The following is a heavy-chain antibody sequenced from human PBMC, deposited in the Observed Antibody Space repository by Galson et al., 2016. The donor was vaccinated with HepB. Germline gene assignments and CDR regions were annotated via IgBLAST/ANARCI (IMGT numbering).Heavy chain of an antibody. V-gene: IGHV6-1*01. Sequence: CAISGDSVSTISASWNWIRQSPSRGLEWLGRTYYRSTWKSDYAGAVSSRITINADASKNQFSLQLNSVTPEDTAVYFCARERRVGGIGYYFDFWGQGNLVTVSS. D-gene: IGHD6-19*01. J-gene: IGHJ4*02. CDR2: TYYRSTWKS. CDR1: GDSVSTISAS. CDR3: ARERRVGGIGYYFDF.